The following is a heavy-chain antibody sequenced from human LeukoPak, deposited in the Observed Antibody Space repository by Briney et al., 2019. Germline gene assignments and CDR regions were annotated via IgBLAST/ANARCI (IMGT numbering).Heavy chain of an antibody. D-gene: IGHD6-19*01. CDR2: IYYSGST. V-gene: IGHV4-61*08. J-gene: IGHJ4*02. Sequence: PSQTLSLTCTVSGGPISSGGYYWSWIRQPPGKGLEWIGYIYYSGSTNYNPSLKSRVTISVDTSKNQFSLKLSPVTAADTAVYYCARVAAVAGNFDYWGQGTLVTVSS. CDR1: GGPISSGGYY. CDR3: ARVAAVAGNFDY.